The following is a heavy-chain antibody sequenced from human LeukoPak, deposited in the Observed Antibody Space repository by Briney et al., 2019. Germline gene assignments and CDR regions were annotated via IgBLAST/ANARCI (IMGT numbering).Heavy chain of an antibody. V-gene: IGHV1-69*13. Sequence: GASVKVSCKASGGTFSSYEISWVRQAPGQGLEWMGGIIPMFGTAKYAQKFQGRVTITADESTSTAYMELSSLRSEDTAVYYCARQLWFGELLDYWGQGTLVTVSS. CDR1: GGTFSSYE. CDR3: ARQLWFGELLDY. D-gene: IGHD3-10*01. J-gene: IGHJ4*02. CDR2: IIPMFGTA.